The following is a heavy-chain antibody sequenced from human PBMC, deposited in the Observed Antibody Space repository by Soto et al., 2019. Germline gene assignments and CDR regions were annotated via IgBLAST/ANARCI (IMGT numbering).Heavy chain of an antibody. CDR2: IYYSGST. V-gene: IGHV4-30-4*01. Sequence: PSETLSLTCTVSGGSISSGDYYWSWIRQPPGKGLEWIGYIYYSGSTYYNPSLKSRVTISVDTSKNQFSLKLSSVTAADTAVYYFASNSYGYTFYYYWGQGSLVTVSS. CDR1: GGSISSGDYY. J-gene: IGHJ4*02. D-gene: IGHD5-18*01. CDR3: ASNSYGYTFYYY.